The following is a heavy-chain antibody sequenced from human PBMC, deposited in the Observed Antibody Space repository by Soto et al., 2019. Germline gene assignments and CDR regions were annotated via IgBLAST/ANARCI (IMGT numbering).Heavy chain of an antibody. V-gene: IGHV4-59*01. CDR2: IYYSGST. D-gene: IGHD6-6*01. J-gene: IGHJ4*02. Sequence: PSETLSLTCTVSGGSISSYYWSWIWQPPGKGLEWIGYIYYSGSTNYNPSLKSRVTISVDTSKNQFSLKLSSVTAADTAVYYCARRYSSSSGIDYWGQGTLVTVSS. CDR1: GGSISSYY. CDR3: ARRYSSSSGIDY.